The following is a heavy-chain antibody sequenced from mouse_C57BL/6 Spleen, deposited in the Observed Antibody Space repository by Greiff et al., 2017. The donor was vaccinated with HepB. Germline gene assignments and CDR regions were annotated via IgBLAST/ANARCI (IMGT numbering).Heavy chain of an antibody. J-gene: IGHJ4*01. D-gene: IGHD1-1*01. Sequence: EVQLQQSGPELVKPGASVKISCKASGYTFTDYYMNWVKQSHGKSLEWIGDINPNNGGTSYNQKFKGKATLTVDKSSSTAYMELRSLTSEDSAVYYCASFTTKGMDYWGQGTSVTVSS. CDR2: INPNNGGT. CDR1: GYTFTDYY. CDR3: ASFTTKGMDY. V-gene: IGHV1-26*01.